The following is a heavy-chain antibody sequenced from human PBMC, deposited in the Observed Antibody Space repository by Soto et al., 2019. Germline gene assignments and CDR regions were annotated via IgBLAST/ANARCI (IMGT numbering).Heavy chain of an antibody. CDR1: GFTFSSYW. D-gene: IGHD3-3*01. CDR3: ARAYYDFWSGYWGSNWFDP. Sequence: EVQLVESGGGLVQPGGSLRLSCAASGFTFSSYWMSWVRQAPGKGLEWVANIKQDGSEKYYVDSVKGRFTISRDNAKNSLYLQINSLRAEDTAVYYCARAYYDFWSGYWGSNWFDPWGQGTLVTVSS. V-gene: IGHV3-7*01. J-gene: IGHJ5*02. CDR2: IKQDGSEK.